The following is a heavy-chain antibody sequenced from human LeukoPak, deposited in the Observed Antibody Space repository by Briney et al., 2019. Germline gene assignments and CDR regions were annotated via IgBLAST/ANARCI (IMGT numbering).Heavy chain of an antibody. CDR1: GGSISSYY. J-gene: IGHJ4*02. Sequence: SETLSLTCTVSGGSISSYYWSWIRQPPGKGLEWIGYIYYSGSTNYNPSLKSRVTISVDTSKNQFSLKLSSVTAADTAVYYCARYIYDFWSGPFDYWGQGTLVTVSS. D-gene: IGHD3-3*01. CDR2: IYYSGST. V-gene: IGHV4-59*01. CDR3: ARYIYDFWSGPFDY.